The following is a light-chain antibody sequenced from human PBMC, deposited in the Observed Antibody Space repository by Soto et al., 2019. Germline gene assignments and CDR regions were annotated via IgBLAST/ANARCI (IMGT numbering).Light chain of an antibody. Sequence: EIVMTQSPATLSVSPGERATLSCRASQSVSSNLAWYQQKPVQAPRLLIYGASTRATGIPARFSGSGSGTEFTLTIGSLQSEDFAVYYCQQYNNWPGTFGQGTKVEIK. CDR3: QQYNNWPGT. V-gene: IGKV3-15*01. J-gene: IGKJ1*01. CDR2: GAS. CDR1: QSVSSN.